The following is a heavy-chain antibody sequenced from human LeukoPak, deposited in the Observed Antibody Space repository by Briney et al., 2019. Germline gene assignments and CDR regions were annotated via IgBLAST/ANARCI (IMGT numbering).Heavy chain of an antibody. CDR3: AKANSSSSPHFDY. J-gene: IGHJ4*02. Sequence: GGSLRLSCAASGFTFSGYALSWVRQAPGKGLEWVSTISGSGDSTYYADSVKGRFTISRDNSKNTLYLQMNSLRAEDTAVYYCAKANSSSSPHFDYWGQGTLVTASS. D-gene: IGHD6-6*01. V-gene: IGHV3-23*01. CDR1: GFTFSGYA. CDR2: ISGSGDST.